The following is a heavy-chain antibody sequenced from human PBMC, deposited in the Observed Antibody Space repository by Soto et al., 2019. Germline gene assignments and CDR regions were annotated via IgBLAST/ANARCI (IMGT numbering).Heavy chain of an antibody. CDR1: GGSISSYY. V-gene: IGHV4-59*08. D-gene: IGHD3-10*01. J-gene: IGHJ5*02. CDR2: IYYSGST. CDR3: ARQTGGSGPNNWFDP. Sequence: SETLSLTCTFSGGSISSYYWSWIRQPPGKGLEWIGYIYYSGSTNYNPSLKSRVTISVDTSKNQFSLKLSSVTAADTAVYYCARQTGGSGPNNWFDPWGQGTLVTVSS.